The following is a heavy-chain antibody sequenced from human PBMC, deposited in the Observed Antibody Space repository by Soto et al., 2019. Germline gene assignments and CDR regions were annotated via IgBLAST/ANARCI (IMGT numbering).Heavy chain of an antibody. J-gene: IGHJ6*02. CDR2: IIPIFGAA. Sequence: QVQLVQSGAEVKKPGSSVKVSCKASGGTFSSYAISWVRQAPGQGLEWMGGIIPIFGAADYAQKFQGRVTITADESTSTAYMELSSLRSEDTAVYYCARNPMPTVTTIYYYGMDVWGQGTTVTVSS. D-gene: IGHD4-17*01. CDR3: ARNPMPTVTTIYYYGMDV. V-gene: IGHV1-69*12. CDR1: GGTFSSYA.